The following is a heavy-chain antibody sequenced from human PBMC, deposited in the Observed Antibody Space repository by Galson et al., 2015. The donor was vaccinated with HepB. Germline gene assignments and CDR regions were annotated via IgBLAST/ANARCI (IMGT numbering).Heavy chain of an antibody. D-gene: IGHD4-17*01. CDR3: ATRRPPPGDFTLDF. J-gene: IGHJ4*02. V-gene: IGHV3-15*01. CDR2: IKSETDGGTT. Sequence: SLRLSCAASGFTFKDAWMTWVRQAPGRGLEWIGRIKSETDGGTTDCAAPVKDRFIISRDDSKNTLFLQMNSLKTEDTAVYYCATRRPPPGDFTLDFGGQGILVTVSS. CDR1: GFTFKDAW.